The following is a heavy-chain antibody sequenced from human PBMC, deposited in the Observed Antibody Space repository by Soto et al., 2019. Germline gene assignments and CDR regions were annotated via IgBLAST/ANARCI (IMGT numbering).Heavy chain of an antibody. V-gene: IGHV1-8*01. D-gene: IGHD4-17*01. J-gene: IGHJ4*02. CDR3: ARANGDFDY. CDR1: GYTFTSYD. CDR2: MNLNSGYT. Sequence: QVQLVQSGAEVKKPGASVKVSCKASGYTFTSYDINWVRQATGQGLEWMGWMNLNSGYTGYAQKFQGRVTMTRDNSMRTAFMELSSLRSEDPAVYYCARANGDFDYWGQGTLVTVSS.